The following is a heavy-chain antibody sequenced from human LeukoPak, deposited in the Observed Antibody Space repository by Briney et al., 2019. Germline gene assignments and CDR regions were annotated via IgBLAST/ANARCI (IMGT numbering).Heavy chain of an antibody. Sequence: GGSLRLSCAASGFTVSSNYMSWVRQAPGKGLEWVSVIYSGDSTYYADSVKGRFTISRDNSKNTLYLQMNSLRAEDTAVYYCAKADCSSTSCYGAFDIWGQGTMVTVSS. V-gene: IGHV3-53*05. J-gene: IGHJ3*02. CDR3: AKADCSSTSCYGAFDI. CDR2: IYSGDST. CDR1: GFTVSSNY. D-gene: IGHD2-2*01.